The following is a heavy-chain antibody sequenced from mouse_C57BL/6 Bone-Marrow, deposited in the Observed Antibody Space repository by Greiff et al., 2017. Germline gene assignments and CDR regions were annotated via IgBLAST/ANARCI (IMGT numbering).Heavy chain of an antibody. D-gene: IGHD2-3*01. J-gene: IGHJ2*01. Sequence: EVQGVESGGGLVQPGGSLKLSCAASGFTFSDYYMYWVRQTPEKRLEWVAYISNGGGSTYYPATVKGRFTISRDNAKNTVYLQMSRLKSEDTAMYYCARPHIYDGYLFDYWGQGTTLTVSS. V-gene: IGHV5-12*01. CDR3: ARPHIYDGYLFDY. CDR1: GFTFSDYY. CDR2: ISNGGGST.